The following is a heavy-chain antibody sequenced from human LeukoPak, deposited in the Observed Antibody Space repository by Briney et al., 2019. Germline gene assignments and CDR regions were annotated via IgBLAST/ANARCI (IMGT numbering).Heavy chain of an antibody. J-gene: IGHJ3*02. CDR2: IYYSGST. CDR1: GGSLISGVYY. V-gene: IGHV4-31*03. D-gene: IGHD4-23*01. Sequence: SETLSLTYTVSGGSLISGVYYWSWIRQHPGKGLEWIGYIYYSGSTCYNPSLKSRVTIAVDPSKNQFSLKLSSVTAADTGVYYCARAKGGKAGGDAFDIWGKGTMVTVSS. CDR3: ARAKGGKAGGDAFDI.